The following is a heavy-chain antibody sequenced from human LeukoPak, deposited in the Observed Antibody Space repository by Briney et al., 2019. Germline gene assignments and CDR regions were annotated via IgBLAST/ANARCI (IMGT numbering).Heavy chain of an antibody. CDR1: GGSISSYY. V-gene: IGHV4-59*01. CDR3: ARGHSSSWYSFDY. CDR2: IYYSGST. J-gene: IGHJ4*02. D-gene: IGHD6-13*01. Sequence: PSETLSLTCTVSGGSISSYYWNWIRQPPGKGLEWIGYIYYSGSTNYSPSLKSRVTMSVHTSKKQFSLKVSSVIAADTAVYYCARGHSSSWYSFDYWGQGTLVTVSS.